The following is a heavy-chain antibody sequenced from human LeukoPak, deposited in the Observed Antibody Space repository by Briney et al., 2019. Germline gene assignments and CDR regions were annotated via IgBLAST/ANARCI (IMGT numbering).Heavy chain of an antibody. CDR3: ARVNSGYSSGWYLDWFDP. J-gene: IGHJ5*02. CDR1: GFTFSSYS. Sequence: GGSLRLSCAASGFTFSSYSMNWVRQAPGKGLEWVSSISSSSSYIYYADSAKGRFTISRDNAKNSLYLQMNSLRAEDTAVCYCARVNSGYSSGWYLDWFDPWGQGTLVTVSS. V-gene: IGHV3-21*01. D-gene: IGHD6-19*01. CDR2: ISSSSSYI.